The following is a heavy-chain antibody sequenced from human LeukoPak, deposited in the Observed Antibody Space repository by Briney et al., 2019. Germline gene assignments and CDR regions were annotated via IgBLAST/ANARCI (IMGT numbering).Heavy chain of an antibody. V-gene: IGHV4-34*01. J-gene: IGHJ4*02. Sequence: GSLRLSCAVSGFTFSSYWMSWVRQPPGKGLEWIGEINHGGSTNYNPSLKSRVTISVDTSKNQFSLKLSSVTAADTAVYYCARVSSQKHSYWGQGTLVTVSS. CDR2: INHGGST. CDR1: GFTFSSYW. D-gene: IGHD4-11*01. CDR3: ARVSSQKHSY.